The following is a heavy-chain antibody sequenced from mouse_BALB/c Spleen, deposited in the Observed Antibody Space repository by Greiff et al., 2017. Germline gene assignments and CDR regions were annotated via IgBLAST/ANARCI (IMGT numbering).Heavy chain of an antibody. Sequence: QVQLQQSGAELAKPGASVKMSCKASGYTFTSYWMHWVKQRPGQGLEWIGYINPSTGYTEYNQKFKDKATLTADKSSSTAYMQLSSLTSEDSAVYYCAPYGNYGGAMDYWGQGTSVTVSA. CDR2: INPSTGYT. J-gene: IGHJ4*01. D-gene: IGHD2-1*01. CDR3: APYGNYGGAMDY. V-gene: IGHV1-7*01. CDR1: GYTFTSYW.